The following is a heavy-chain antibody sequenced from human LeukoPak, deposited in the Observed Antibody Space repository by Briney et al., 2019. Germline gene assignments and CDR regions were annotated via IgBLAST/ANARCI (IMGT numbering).Heavy chain of an antibody. D-gene: IGHD1-26*01. CDR2: IKQDGSEK. V-gene: IGHV3-7*01. J-gene: IGHJ3*02. CDR3: AREAIVGATTDAFDI. Sequence: GGSLRLSCVASGFSFSDYYMSWIRQAPGKGLEWVANIKQDGSEKDFVDSLKGRFTISRDNAKNSLYLQMNSLRAEDTAVYYCAREAIVGATTDAFDIWGQGTMVTVSS. CDR1: GFSFSDYY.